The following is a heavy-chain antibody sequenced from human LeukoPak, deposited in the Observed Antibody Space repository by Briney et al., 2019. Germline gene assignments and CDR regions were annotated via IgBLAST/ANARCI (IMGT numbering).Heavy chain of an antibody. CDR1: GFTFSSYS. J-gene: IGHJ4*02. CDR2: ISSSSSTI. V-gene: IGHV3-48*04. Sequence: GGSLRLSCAASGFTFSSYSMNWVRQAPGKELEWVSYISSSSSTIYYADSVKGRFTISRDNAKNSLYLQMNSLRAEDTAVYYCARDQDYYFDYWGQGTLVTVSS. CDR3: ARDQDYYFDY.